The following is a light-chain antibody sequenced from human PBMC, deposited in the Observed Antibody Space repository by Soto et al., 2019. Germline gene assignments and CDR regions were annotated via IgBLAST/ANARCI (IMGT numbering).Light chain of an antibody. Sequence: EIVMTQSPANLSVSPGERATLSCRASQSVSSNLAWYQQKPGQAPRLLIYGASTRATGIPARFSGSGSGTEFTLTISSLQSEEFAVYYCQQYNNWPPWTFGQGTKVEIK. J-gene: IGKJ1*01. CDR1: QSVSSN. V-gene: IGKV3-15*01. CDR3: QQYNNWPPWT. CDR2: GAS.